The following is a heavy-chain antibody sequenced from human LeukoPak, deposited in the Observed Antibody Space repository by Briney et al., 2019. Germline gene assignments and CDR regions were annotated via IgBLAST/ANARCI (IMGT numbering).Heavy chain of an antibody. CDR2: ISSSSSDT. CDR1: GFTFSDSY. V-gene: IGHV3-11*06. J-gene: IGHJ4*02. Sequence: GGSLRLSCAASGFTFSDSYMSWIRQAPGKGLEWVSYISSSSSDTNYADSVKGRFTISRDNAKNSLYLQMNRLRAEDTAVYYCARGSRTIELGDDYWGQGTLVTVSS. CDR3: ARGSRTIELGDDY. D-gene: IGHD5-24*01.